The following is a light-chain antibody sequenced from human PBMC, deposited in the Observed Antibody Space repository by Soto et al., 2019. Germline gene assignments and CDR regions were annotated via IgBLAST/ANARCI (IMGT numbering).Light chain of an antibody. J-gene: IGKJ1*01. Sequence: DIQMTQSPASLSASVGDTLTITCRASQNVRLYLNWYQHRPGKAPNLLIFAASTLHSGVSSRFSGSGSGTDFPLTISSLQPEDAATYFCQQSYRTPAWTFGQGTNVEIK. CDR2: AAS. V-gene: IGKV1-39*01. CDR1: QNVRLY. CDR3: QQSYRTPAWT.